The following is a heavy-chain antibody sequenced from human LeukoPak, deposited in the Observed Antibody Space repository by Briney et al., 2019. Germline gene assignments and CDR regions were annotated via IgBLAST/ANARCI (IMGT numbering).Heavy chain of an antibody. CDR3: ARGIAVGFDY. CDR1: GGSISSYY. J-gene: IGHJ4*02. Sequence: PSETLSLTCTVSGGSISSYYWSWIRQPPGKGLEWIGYIYYSGSTNYNPSLKSRVTISVDTSKNRFSLKLSSVTAADTAVYYCARGIAVGFDYWGQGTLVTVSS. D-gene: IGHD6-19*01. V-gene: IGHV4-59*01. CDR2: IYYSGST.